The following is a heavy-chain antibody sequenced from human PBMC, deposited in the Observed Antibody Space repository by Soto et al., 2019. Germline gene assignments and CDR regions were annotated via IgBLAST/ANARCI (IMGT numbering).Heavy chain of an antibody. Sequence: QVQLVESGGGVVQPGRSLRLSCAASGFTFSSYAMHWVRQAPGKGLEWVAVISYDGSNKYYADSVKGRFTSSRDNSKNTLYLQMNSLRAEDTAVYYCARDRCSSTSCYRPYYYYGMDVWGQGTTVTVSS. CDR3: ARDRCSSTSCYRPYYYYGMDV. D-gene: IGHD2-2*01. J-gene: IGHJ6*02. V-gene: IGHV3-30-3*01. CDR2: ISYDGSNK. CDR1: GFTFSSYA.